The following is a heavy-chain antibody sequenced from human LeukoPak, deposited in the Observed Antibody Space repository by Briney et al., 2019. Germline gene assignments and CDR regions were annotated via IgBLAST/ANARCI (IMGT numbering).Heavy chain of an antibody. Sequence: GGSLRLSCAASGFTVSSNYMSWVRQAPGKGLEWVSVIYSGGSTYYADSVKGRFTISRDNSKNTLYLQMNSLRAEDTAVYYCARGQIVGATTDAFDIWGQGTMVTVSS. D-gene: IGHD1-26*01. CDR3: ARGQIVGATTDAFDI. CDR2: IYSGGST. J-gene: IGHJ3*02. V-gene: IGHV3-53*01. CDR1: GFTVSSNY.